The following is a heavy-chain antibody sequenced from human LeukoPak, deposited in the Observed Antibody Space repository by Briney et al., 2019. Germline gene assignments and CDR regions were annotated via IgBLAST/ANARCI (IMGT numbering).Heavy chain of an antibody. J-gene: IGHJ4*02. Sequence: SQTLSLTCAVSGGSISSGGYSWSWIRQPPGKGLEWIGYIYHSGSTYYNPSLKSRVTMSVDTSKNQFSLKLSSVTAADTAVYYCARVRRIAAAGVFDYWGQGTLVTVSS. CDR1: GGSISSGGYS. D-gene: IGHD6-13*01. CDR2: IYHSGST. CDR3: ARVRRIAAAGVFDY. V-gene: IGHV4-30-2*01.